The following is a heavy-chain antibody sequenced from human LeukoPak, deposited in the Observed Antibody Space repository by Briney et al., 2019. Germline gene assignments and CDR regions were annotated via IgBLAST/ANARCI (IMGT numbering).Heavy chain of an antibody. CDR3: ARGGPAYYDFWSGPYANWFDP. CDR2: IFNSGSS. V-gene: IGHV4-61*01. Sequence: SETLSLTCTVSGGSVSSESYHWSWIRPPPGKGLEWIAYIFNSGSSNYNPSLKGRVTISVDTSKNQFSLKLSSVTAADTAVYYCARGGPAYYDFWSGPYANWFDPWGQGTLVTVSS. D-gene: IGHD3-3*01. CDR1: GGSVSSESYH. J-gene: IGHJ5*02.